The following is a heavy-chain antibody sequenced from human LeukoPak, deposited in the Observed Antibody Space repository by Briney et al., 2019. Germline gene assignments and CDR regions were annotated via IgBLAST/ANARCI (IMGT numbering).Heavy chain of an antibody. J-gene: IGHJ4*02. CDR3: ARATYYYGSGSYNLCDY. V-gene: IGHV1-2*02. Sequence: GASVKVSCKASGYTFTGYYMHWVRQAPGQGLELMGCINPNSGGTNYAQKFQGRVTMTRDTSISTAYMELSRLRSDDTAVYYCARATYYYGSGSYNLCDYWGQGTLVTVSS. D-gene: IGHD3-10*01. CDR2: INPNSGGT. CDR1: GYTFTGYY.